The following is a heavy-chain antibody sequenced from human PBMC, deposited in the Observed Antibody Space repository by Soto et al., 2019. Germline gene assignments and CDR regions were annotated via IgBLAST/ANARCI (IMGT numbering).Heavy chain of an antibody. CDR3: ARSGGYCSSTSFYWLYYYGMDV. D-gene: IGHD2-2*01. V-gene: IGHV3-30*03. Sequence: GGSLRLSCAASGFTFSSYGMHWVRQAPGKGLEWVAVISYDGGNKYYADSVKGRFTISRDNSKNTLYLQMNSLRAEDTAVYYCARSGGYCSSTSFYWLYYYGMDVWGQGTTVTVSS. CDR2: ISYDGGNK. J-gene: IGHJ6*02. CDR1: GFTFSSYG.